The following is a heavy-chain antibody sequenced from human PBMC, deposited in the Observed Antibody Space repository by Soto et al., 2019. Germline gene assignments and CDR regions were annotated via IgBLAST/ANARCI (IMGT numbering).Heavy chain of an antibody. J-gene: IGHJ6*02. D-gene: IGHD6-13*01. Sequence: SETLALTCAVSGGSFSGYYWSWIRQPPGKGLEWIGEINHSGSTNYNPSLKSRVTISVDTSKNQFSLKLSSVTAADTAVYYCARAGPGIAAAPPASVYYGMDVWGQGTTVTVSS. CDR2: INHSGST. CDR1: GGSFSGYY. CDR3: ARAGPGIAAAPPASVYYGMDV. V-gene: IGHV4-34*01.